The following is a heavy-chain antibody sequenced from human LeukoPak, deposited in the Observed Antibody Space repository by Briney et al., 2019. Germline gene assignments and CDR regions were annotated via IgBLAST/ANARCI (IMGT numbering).Heavy chain of an antibody. V-gene: IGHV3-7*01. CDR1: GFTFSSYW. Sequence: TGGSLRLSCAASGFTFSSYWMSWVRQAPGKGREGVANIKQDGSEKYYVDSVKGRFTISRDNAKNSLYLQMNSLRAEDTAVFYCARDVSGVDYYYYYGMDVWGQGTTVTVSS. D-gene: IGHD2-15*01. CDR2: IKQDGSEK. J-gene: IGHJ6*02. CDR3: ARDVSGVDYYYYYGMDV.